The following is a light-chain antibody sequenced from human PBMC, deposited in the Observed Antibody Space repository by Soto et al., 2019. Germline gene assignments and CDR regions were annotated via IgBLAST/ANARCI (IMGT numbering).Light chain of an antibody. CDR3: QQYNDWPT. CDR1: QTLSNS. CDR2: GAS. J-gene: IGKJ1*01. V-gene: IGKV3-15*01. Sequence: EIVLTHSPGTLSLSPGERATLSCRSSQTLSNSFIAWYQQKPGQAPRLLSYGASTRATGIPARFSGSGSGTEFTLTISSLQSEDFAVYYCQQYNDWPTFGQGTKVDI.